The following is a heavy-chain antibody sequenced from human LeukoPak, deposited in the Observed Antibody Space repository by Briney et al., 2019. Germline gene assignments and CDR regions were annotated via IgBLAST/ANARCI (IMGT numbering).Heavy chain of an antibody. V-gene: IGHV3-21*01. D-gene: IGHD5-12*01. J-gene: IGHJ3*02. CDR2: ISSSSSYI. Sequence: GGSLRLSCAASGFTFSSYSMSWVRQSPGKGLEWVSSISSSSSYIYYADPVKGRFTISRDNAKTSLYLQMNSLRAEDTAVYYCARENSGYDSPGFPAFDIWGQGTMVTVSS. CDR3: ARENSGYDSPGFPAFDI. CDR1: GFTFSSYS.